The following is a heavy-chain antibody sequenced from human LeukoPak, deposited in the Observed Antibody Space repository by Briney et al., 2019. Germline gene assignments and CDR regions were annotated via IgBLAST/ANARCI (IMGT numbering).Heavy chain of an antibody. J-gene: IGHJ5*02. CDR1: GGSISSYY. CDR2: IYYSGST. V-gene: IGHV4-59*12. Sequence: SETLSLTCTVSGGSISSYYWSWIRQPPGKGLEWIGYIYYSGSTYYNPPLKSRVTISVDTSKNQFSLKLSSVTAADTAVYYCAREGYSSAAGFDPWGQGTLVTVSS. D-gene: IGHD6-13*01. CDR3: AREGYSSAAGFDP.